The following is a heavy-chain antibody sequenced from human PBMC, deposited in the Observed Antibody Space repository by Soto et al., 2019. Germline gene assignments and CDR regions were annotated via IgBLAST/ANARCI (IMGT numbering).Heavy chain of an antibody. CDR3: ARDVGSSSSKGVYFDY. V-gene: IGHV4-31*03. D-gene: IGHD6-6*01. CDR2: IYYSGST. CDR1: GGSISSGGYY. Sequence: QVQLQESGPGLVKPSQTLSLTCTVSGGSISSGGYYWSWIRQHPGKGLEWMGYIYYSGSTYYNPSLKSRVTMSVDTSKNQFSLKLSSVTAADTAVYYCARDVGSSSSKGVYFDYWGQGTLVTVSS. J-gene: IGHJ4*02.